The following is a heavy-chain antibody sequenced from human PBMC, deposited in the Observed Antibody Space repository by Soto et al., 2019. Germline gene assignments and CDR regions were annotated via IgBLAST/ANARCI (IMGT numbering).Heavy chain of an antibody. CDR3: AKDEGGITMVRGVSAFDP. Sequence: EVQLLESGGGLVQPGGSLRLSCAASGFTFSSYAMSWVRQAPGKGLEWVSAISGSGGSTYYADSVKGRFTISRDNSKNTLYLQMNSLRAEDTAVYYCAKDEGGITMVRGVSAFDPWCQGTLVTVAS. V-gene: IGHV3-23*01. J-gene: IGHJ5*02. CDR2: ISGSGGST. CDR1: GFTFSSYA. D-gene: IGHD3-10*01.